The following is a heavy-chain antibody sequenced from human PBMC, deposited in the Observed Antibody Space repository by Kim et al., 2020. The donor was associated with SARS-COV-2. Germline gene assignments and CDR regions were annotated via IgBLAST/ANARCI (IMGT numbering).Heavy chain of an antibody. CDR2: ET. CDR3: ATDREYPADI. J-gene: IGHJ3*02. V-gene: IGHV1-24*01. Sequence: ETIYAQKFPGRVTMTEDTSTDTAYMELSSLRSEDTAVYYCATDREYPADIWGQGTMVTVSS. D-gene: IGHD2-2*01.